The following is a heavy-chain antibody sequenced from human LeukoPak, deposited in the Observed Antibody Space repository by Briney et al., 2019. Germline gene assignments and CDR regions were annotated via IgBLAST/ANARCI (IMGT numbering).Heavy chain of an antibody. CDR1: GGSISSSSYY. CDR3: ASLNHSGSYFRYGYFDL. CDR2: IYYSGST. V-gene: IGHV4-39*07. Sequence: KPSETLSLTCTVSGGSISSSSYYWGWIRQPPGKGLEWIGSIYYSGSTYYNPSLKSRVTISVDTSKNQFSLKLSSVTAADTAVYYCASLNHSGSYFRYGYFDLWGRGTLVTVSS. D-gene: IGHD1-26*01. J-gene: IGHJ2*01.